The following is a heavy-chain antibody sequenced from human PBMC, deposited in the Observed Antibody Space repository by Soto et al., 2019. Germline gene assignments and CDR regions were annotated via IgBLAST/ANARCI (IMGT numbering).Heavy chain of an antibody. D-gene: IGHD6-19*01. J-gene: IGHJ4*02. CDR3: ARDRRIAVAGTVDY. V-gene: IGHV1-18*01. CDR1: GYTFTSYG. CDR2: ISAYNGNT. Sequence: QVQLVQSGAEVKKPGASVKGFCKASGYTFTSYGISWVRQAPGQGVEWMGWISAYNGNTNYAQKLQGRVTMTTDTSTSTAYMELRSLRSDDTAVYYCARDRRIAVAGTVDYWGQGTLVTVSS.